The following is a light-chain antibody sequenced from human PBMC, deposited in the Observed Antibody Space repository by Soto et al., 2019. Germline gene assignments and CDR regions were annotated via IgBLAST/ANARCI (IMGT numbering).Light chain of an antibody. CDR3: QQRSNWPPIT. CDR2: DSS. Sequence: EIVLTQSPGTLSLSPGEGATLSCRASQSVGSYLAWYQQKPGQAPRLLIYDSSNRATDIPARFSGSGSGTDFTLTISSLEPEDFAVYYCQQRSNWPPITFGQGTRLEIK. J-gene: IGKJ5*01. CDR1: QSVGSY. V-gene: IGKV3-11*01.